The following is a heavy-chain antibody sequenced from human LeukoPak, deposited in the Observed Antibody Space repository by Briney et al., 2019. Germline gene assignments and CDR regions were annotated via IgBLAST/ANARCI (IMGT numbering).Heavy chain of an antibody. J-gene: IGHJ5*01. Sequence: PSETLSLTRTVSGDSLRSFYWGWIRQAPGKGLEWIGFISHSGYTSYSPSLKSRVAISVDTSKRHFSLRLSYMTAADTAIYYCARGRNDNGGMFFDSWGQGNLVTVSS. D-gene: IGHD4-23*01. CDR1: GDSLRSFY. CDR2: ISHSGYT. CDR3: ARGRNDNGGMFFDS. V-gene: IGHV4-59*01.